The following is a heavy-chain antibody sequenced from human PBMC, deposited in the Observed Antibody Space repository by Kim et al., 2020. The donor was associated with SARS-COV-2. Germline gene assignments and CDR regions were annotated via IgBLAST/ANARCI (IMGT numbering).Heavy chain of an antibody. V-gene: IGHV4-59*01. J-gene: IGHJ4*02. CDR3: ARVSVDTAFPNLGSFDY. D-gene: IGHD5-18*01. Sequence: LKSRVTISVDTSKNQFSLKLSSVTAADTAVYYCARVSVDTAFPNLGSFDYWGQGTLVTVSS.